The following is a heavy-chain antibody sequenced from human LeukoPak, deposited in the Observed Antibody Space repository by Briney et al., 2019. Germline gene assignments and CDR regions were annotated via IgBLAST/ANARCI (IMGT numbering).Heavy chain of an antibody. J-gene: IGHJ4*02. CDR1: GFIVSTNY. CDR2: LYDSNEN. V-gene: IGHV3-53*05. D-gene: IGHD3-22*01. Sequence: AGGSLRLSCVASGFIVSTNYMNWVRQAPGKGPEWVSVLYDSNENFYLAAVEGRFFISRDSPTNTLYLQMNSLRPEDTAVYYCARGLSGHSIFGSGLSDYWGRGTLVTVSS. CDR3: ARGLSGHSIFGSGLSDY.